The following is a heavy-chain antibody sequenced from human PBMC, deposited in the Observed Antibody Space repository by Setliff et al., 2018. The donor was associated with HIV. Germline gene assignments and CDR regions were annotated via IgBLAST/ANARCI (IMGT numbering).Heavy chain of an antibody. V-gene: IGHV3-64*01. CDR1: GFTFSSYA. D-gene: IGHD6-6*01. Sequence: LSCAASGFTFSSYAMHWVRQAPGKGLEYVSSISSNGGNTYYASSLKGRFTISRDNSKNTLYLQMGSLRAEDMAVYYCARDASISSPYDAFDIWGQGTMVTVSS. CDR3: ARDASISSPYDAFDI. CDR2: ISSNGGNT. J-gene: IGHJ3*02.